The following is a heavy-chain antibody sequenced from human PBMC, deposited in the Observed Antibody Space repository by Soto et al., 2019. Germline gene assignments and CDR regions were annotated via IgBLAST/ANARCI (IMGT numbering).Heavy chain of an antibody. J-gene: IGHJ4*02. V-gene: IGHV3-23*01. CDR1: GFTFSSYA. CDR3: AKDLILLYSSSDFDY. Sequence: EVQLLESGGGLVQPGGSLRLSCAASGFTFSSYAMSWVRQAPGKGLEWVSAISGSGGSTYYADSVKGRFAISRDNSKNTLYLQMNSLRAEDTAVYYCAKDLILLYSSSDFDYWGQGTLVTVSS. D-gene: IGHD6-6*01. CDR2: ISGSGGST.